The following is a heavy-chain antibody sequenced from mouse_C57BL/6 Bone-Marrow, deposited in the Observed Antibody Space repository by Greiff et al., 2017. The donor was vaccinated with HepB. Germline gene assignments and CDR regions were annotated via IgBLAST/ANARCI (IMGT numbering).Heavy chain of an antibody. Sequence: QVPLQQPGAELVKPGASVKLSCKASGYPFTSYWMHWVKQRPGQGLEWIGMIHPNSGSTNYNEKFKSKATLTVDKSSSTAYMQLSSLTSEDSAVYYCARNYDGFAYWGQGTLVTVSA. CDR1: GYPFTSYW. CDR2: IHPNSGST. J-gene: IGHJ3*01. D-gene: IGHD1-1*01. V-gene: IGHV1-64*01. CDR3: ARNYDGFAY.